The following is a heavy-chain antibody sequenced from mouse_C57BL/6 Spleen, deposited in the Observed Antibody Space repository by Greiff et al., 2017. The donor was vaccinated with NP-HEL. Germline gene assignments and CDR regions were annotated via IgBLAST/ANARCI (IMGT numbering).Heavy chain of an antibody. CDR2: INPNYGTT. CDR1: GYSFTDYN. J-gene: IGHJ4*01. CDR3: ARSDTTVVATDYAMDY. V-gene: IGHV1-39*01. D-gene: IGHD1-1*01. Sequence: EVQLQQSGPELVKPGASVKISCKASGYSFTDYNMNWVKQSNGKSLEWIGVINPNYGTTSYNQKFKGKATLTVDQSSSTAYMQLSSLTSEDSAVYFCARSDTTVVATDYAMDYWGQGTSVTVSS.